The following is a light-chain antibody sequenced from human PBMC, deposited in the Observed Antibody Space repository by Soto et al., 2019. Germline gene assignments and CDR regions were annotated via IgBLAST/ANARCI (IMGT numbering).Light chain of an antibody. CDR1: QSISSY. CDR3: QQSYSTPIT. V-gene: IGKV1-39*01. CDR2: AAS. J-gene: IGKJ5*01. Sequence: DIQMTQSPSSLSASVGDRVTITCRASQSISSYLNWYQQKPGKAPKRLIYAASSLQSGVASRFSSSGSGTDITLTISSLQPEDFATCYCQQSYSTPITFGQGTRLEIK.